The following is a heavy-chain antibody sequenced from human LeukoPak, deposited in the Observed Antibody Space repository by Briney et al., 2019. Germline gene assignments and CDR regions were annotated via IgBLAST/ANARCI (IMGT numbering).Heavy chain of an antibody. CDR1: GGTFSSYA. CDR3: ARKVVNTPAAFDI. J-gene: IGHJ3*02. V-gene: IGHV1-69*05. Sequence: ASVKVSCKASGGTFSSYAISWVRQAPGQGLEWMGRIIPIFGTANYAQKFQGRVTITTDESTSTAYMELSSLRSENTAVYYCARKVVNTPAAFDIWGQGTMVTVSS. D-gene: IGHD3-22*01. CDR2: IIPIFGTA.